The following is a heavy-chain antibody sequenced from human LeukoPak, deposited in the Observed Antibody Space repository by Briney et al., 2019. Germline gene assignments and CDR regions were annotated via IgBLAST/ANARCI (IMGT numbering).Heavy chain of an antibody. D-gene: IGHD3-9*01. V-gene: IGHV1-69*04. Sequence: SVKVSCKASGCTFTSYGISWVRQAPGQGLEWMGRIIPILGIANYAQKFQGRVTITADKSTSTAYMELSSLRSEDTAVYYCAEDIYYDILTGPPNFDYWGQGTLVTVSS. CDR3: AEDIYYDILTGPPNFDY. J-gene: IGHJ4*02. CDR2: IIPILGIA. CDR1: GCTFTSYG.